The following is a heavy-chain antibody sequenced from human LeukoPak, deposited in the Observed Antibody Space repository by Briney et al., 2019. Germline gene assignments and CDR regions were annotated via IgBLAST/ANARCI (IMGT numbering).Heavy chain of an antibody. Sequence: GGSLRLSCAASGFIFTDYGFHWVRQAPGKGLEWVAAIWSDATNMFYANSVKGRFFIQRDDYQNTVYLEMSSLRAEDTAVYYCAKDTQRGFDYSNSFQYWGQGSLVTVSS. CDR1: GFIFTDYG. CDR2: IWSDATNM. J-gene: IGHJ4*02. D-gene: IGHD4-11*01. CDR3: AKDTQRGFDYSNSFQY. V-gene: IGHV3-33*06.